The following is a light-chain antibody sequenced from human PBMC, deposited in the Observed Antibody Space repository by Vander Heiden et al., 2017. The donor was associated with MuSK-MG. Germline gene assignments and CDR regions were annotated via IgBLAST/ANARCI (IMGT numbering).Light chain of an antibody. V-gene: IGKV1-27*01. CDR1: QSISNY. CDR2: AAS. CDR3: QKDNSAPLT. J-gene: IGKJ4*01. Sequence: DIQMPQSPSSLSASVGDRVTITCRASQSISNYVAWYQQKPGKVPKLLIYAASTLQSGVPSRFSGSGSGTDFTLTISSLQPEDVATYYCQKDNSAPLTFGGGTKVEIK.